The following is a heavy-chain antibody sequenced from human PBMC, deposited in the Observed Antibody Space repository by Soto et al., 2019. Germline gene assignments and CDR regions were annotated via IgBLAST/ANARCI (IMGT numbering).Heavy chain of an antibody. CDR1: GFTFSSYG. Sequence: QVQLVESGGGVVQPGRSLRLSCSASGFTFSSYGMHWVRQAPGKGLEWVAVIWYDGSNKYYADSVQGRFTISRDNSKNTLYLQMNSLRAEATAVYYCARDSPLHPGELLSLDYWGQGTLVTVSS. CDR2: IWYDGSNK. CDR3: ARDSPLHPGELLSLDY. J-gene: IGHJ4*02. V-gene: IGHV3-33*01. D-gene: IGHD3-10*01.